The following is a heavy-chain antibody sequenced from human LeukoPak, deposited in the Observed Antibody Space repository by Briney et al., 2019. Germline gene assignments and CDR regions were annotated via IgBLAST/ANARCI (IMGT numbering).Heavy chain of an antibody. CDR1: GFTFSTYW. Sequence: ETGGSLRLSCAASGFTFSTYWIHWVRQAPGKGLVWVARIKGDGSSTIYADSVKGRFTISRDNSKNTLYLQTSSLRVEDTAVYYCARASTTVPNLLDHWGRGTLVTVSS. V-gene: IGHV3-74*01. CDR2: IKGDGSST. J-gene: IGHJ4*02. D-gene: IGHD4-17*01. CDR3: ARASTTVPNLLDH.